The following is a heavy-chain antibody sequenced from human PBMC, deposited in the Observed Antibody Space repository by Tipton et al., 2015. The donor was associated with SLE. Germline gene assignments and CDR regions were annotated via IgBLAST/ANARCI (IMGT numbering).Heavy chain of an antibody. D-gene: IGHD2-21*01. CDR2: ISYSGIA. J-gene: IGHJ4*02. CDR3: ARLGGDRFDFDY. Sequence: TLSLTCTVSGDSISSGNYYWTWIRQPAGNGLEWIGYISYSGIAKYNPSLNSRVTLSVDTSKNLFSLKLTSVTAADTAVDFCARLGGDRFDFDYWGQVTLVTASS. CDR1: GDSISSGNYY. V-gene: IGHV4-61*10.